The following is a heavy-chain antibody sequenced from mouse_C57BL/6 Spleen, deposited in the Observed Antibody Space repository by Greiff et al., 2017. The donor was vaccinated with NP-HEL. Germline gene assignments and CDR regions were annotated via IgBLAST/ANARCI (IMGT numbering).Heavy chain of an antibody. Sequence: VQLQQSGAELVRPGASVKLSCKASGYTFTDYYINWVKQRPGQGLEWIARIYPGSGNTYYNEKFKGKATLTAEKSSSTAYMQLSSLTSEDSAVYFCAREEGYGSSSFDYWGQGTTLTVSS. CDR2: IYPGSGNT. CDR1: GYTFTDYY. D-gene: IGHD1-1*01. J-gene: IGHJ2*01. CDR3: AREEGYGSSSFDY. V-gene: IGHV1-76*01.